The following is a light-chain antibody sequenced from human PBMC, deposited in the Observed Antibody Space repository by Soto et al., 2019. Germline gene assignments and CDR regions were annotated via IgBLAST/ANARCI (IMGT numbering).Light chain of an antibody. CDR1: PPISGTY. V-gene: IGKV3-20*01. CDR2: AAS. CDR3: QLGG. Sequence: EVVLTQSPGTLSLSPGARATLSCRASPPISGTYLAWYQQKPGQAPRLLIYAASSRAAGIPDRFSGGGSGTDSTLTISRLEPEDSAVYYCQLGGFGQGTKVEI. J-gene: IGKJ1*01.